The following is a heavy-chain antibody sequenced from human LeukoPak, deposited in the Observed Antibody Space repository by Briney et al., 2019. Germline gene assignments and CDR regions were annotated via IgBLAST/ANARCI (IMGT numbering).Heavy chain of an antibody. D-gene: IGHD3-16*02. Sequence: SETLSLTCTVSGGSISSGDYYWSWIRQPPGKGLEWIGEINHSGSTNYNPSLKSRVTISVDTSKNQFSLKLSSVTAADTAVYYCARRKYDYVWGSYLHIDYWGQGTLVTVSS. CDR3: ARRKYDYVWGSYLHIDY. CDR1: GGSISSGDYY. CDR2: INHSGST. V-gene: IGHV4-39*07. J-gene: IGHJ4*02.